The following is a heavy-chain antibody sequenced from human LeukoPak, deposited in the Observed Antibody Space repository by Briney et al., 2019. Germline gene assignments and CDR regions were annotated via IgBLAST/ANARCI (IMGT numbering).Heavy chain of an antibody. D-gene: IGHD6-13*01. CDR1: GFTFSSYG. V-gene: IGHV3-33*01. J-gene: IGHJ5*02. Sequence: GGSLRLSCAASGFTFSSYGMHWVRQAPGKGLEWVAVIRYDGSNKCYADSVKGRFTISRDNSKNTLYLQMNSLRAEDTAVYYCARDLSPGIAAAGTFWFDPWGQGTLVTVSS. CDR3: ARDLSPGIAAAGTFWFDP. CDR2: IRYDGSNK.